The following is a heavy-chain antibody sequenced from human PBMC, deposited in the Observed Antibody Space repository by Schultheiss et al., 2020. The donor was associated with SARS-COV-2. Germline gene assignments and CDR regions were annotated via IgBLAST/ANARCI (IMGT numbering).Heavy chain of an antibody. CDR2: IYSGGST. D-gene: IGHD3-3*01. J-gene: IGHJ6*02. CDR3: ARVGGTIFGRDGMDV. CDR1: GFTFSSYS. V-gene: IGHV3-66*01. Sequence: GGSLRLSCAASGFTFSSYSMTWVRQAPGKGLEWVSVIYSGGSTYYADSVKGRFTISRDNAKNSLYLQMNSLRAEDTAVYYCARVGGTIFGRDGMDVWGQGTTVTVSS.